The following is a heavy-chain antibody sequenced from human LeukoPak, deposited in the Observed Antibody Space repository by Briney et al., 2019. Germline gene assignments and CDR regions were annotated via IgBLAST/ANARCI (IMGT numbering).Heavy chain of an antibody. D-gene: IGHD3-22*01. CDR3: ARPKFYYDSSGRFDY. J-gene: IGHJ4*02. CDR2: INGDGTDT. Sequence: GGSLRLSCAASGFAFSTYWMHWVRQAPGKGLVWVSRINGDGTDTSYADSVKGRFTISRDNAKNTLYLQMNSLRAEDTAVYYCARPKFYYDSSGRFDYWGQGTLVTVSS. V-gene: IGHV3-74*01. CDR1: GFAFSTYW.